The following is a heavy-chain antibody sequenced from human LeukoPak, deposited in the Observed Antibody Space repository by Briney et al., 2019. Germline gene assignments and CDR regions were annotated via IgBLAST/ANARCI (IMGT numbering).Heavy chain of an antibody. Sequence: GGSLRLSCVASGFTFRCSAMPWVRQASGKGLELVARIRSKAGSYATEYAASVKGRFTISREDSKNTAFLQMNSLKTEDTAVYYCTGGTTVTTLDYWGQGTLVTVSS. CDR1: GFTFRCSA. D-gene: IGHD4-17*01. CDR2: IRSKAGSYAT. J-gene: IGHJ4*02. CDR3: TGGTTVTTLDY. V-gene: IGHV3-73*01.